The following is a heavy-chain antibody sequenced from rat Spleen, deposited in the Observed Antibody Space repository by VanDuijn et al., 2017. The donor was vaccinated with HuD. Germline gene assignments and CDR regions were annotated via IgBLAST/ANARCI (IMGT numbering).Heavy chain of an antibody. V-gene: IGHV5-31*01. CDR1: GFTFNNYW. Sequence: EVQLVESGGGLVQPGRSLKLSCITSGFTFNNYWMTWIRQAPGKGLEWVASITHTGDSTYYPDSVKGRFTISRDNAKSTLYLQMNSLRSEDTATYYCTRGEGTTDYWGQGVMVTVSS. CDR3: TRGEGTTDY. D-gene: IGHD1-5*01. J-gene: IGHJ2*01. CDR2: ITHTGDST.